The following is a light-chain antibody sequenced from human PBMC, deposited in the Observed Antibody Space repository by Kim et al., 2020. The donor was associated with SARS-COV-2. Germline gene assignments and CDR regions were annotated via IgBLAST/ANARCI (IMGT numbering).Light chain of an antibody. CDR3: LLNLINGLLM. Sequence: TVTLSCASTTGTVTRDHEPYWCQQNNGQPPIALIFNTRNRHSWTPSRFSGALLGDKAALTLSGGRPEDEDDYYCLLNLINGLLMFGGGTQLTVL. J-gene: IGLJ3*02. V-gene: IGLV7-43*01. CDR1: TGTVTRDHE. CDR2: NTR.